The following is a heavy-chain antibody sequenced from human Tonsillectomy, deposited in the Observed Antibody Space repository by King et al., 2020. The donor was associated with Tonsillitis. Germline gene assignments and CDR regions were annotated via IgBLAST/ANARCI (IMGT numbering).Heavy chain of an antibody. CDR3: ARDHSSGYYGMDF. J-gene: IGHJ6*02. Sequence: VQLVESGSALKKPGASLKVSCKTSGYTFTRHAENWVRQAPGQGLEWMGWINTNTGNPTYAQGFTGRFVFSLDTSVSTAYLQISSLAAEDTAVYYCARDHSSGYYGMDFWGQGTTVTVSS. V-gene: IGHV7-4-1*02. CDR1: GYTFTRHA. D-gene: IGHD6-19*01. CDR2: INTNTGNP.